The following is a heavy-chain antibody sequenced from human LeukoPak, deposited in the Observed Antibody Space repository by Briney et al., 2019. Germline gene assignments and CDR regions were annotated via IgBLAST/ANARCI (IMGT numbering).Heavy chain of an antibody. CDR2: INHSGST. V-gene: IGHV4-34*01. CDR1: GGSFSGYY. D-gene: IGHD5-18*01. CDR3: ARGRSYGYIRFDY. Sequence: SETLSLTCAVYGGSFSGYYWSWIRQPPGKGLEWTGEINHSGSTNYNPSLKSRVTISVDTSKNQFSLKLSSVTAADTAVYYCARGRSYGYIRFDYWGQGTLVTVSS. J-gene: IGHJ4*02.